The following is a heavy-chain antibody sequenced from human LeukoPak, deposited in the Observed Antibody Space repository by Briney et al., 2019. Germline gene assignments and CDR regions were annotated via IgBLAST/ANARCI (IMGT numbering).Heavy chain of an antibody. CDR3: ARDQTQAGPTTVDY. J-gene: IGHJ4*02. CDR1: GFSFSTSW. CDR2: ISSDGTNT. Sequence: GGSLRLSCVASGFSFSTSWMHWVRQTPAKELLWLSRISSDGTNTKYADSVKGRFTISRDNAKSTLYLQMNSLRAEDTAVYYCARDQTQAGPTTVDYWGQGTLVTVSS. V-gene: IGHV3-74*01. D-gene: IGHD1-14*01.